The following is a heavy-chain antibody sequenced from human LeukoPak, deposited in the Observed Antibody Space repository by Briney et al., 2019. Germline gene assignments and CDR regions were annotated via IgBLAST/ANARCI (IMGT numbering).Heavy chain of an antibody. Sequence: GRSLRLSCAASGFTFSSYAMHWVRQAPGKGLEWVAVISYDGSNKYYADSVKGRFTISRDNSKNTLYLQMNSLRAEDTAVYYCARKGDVFDIWGQGTMVTVSS. CDR3: ARKGDVFDI. CDR2: ISYDGSNK. CDR1: GFTFSSYA. J-gene: IGHJ3*02. V-gene: IGHV3-30*01.